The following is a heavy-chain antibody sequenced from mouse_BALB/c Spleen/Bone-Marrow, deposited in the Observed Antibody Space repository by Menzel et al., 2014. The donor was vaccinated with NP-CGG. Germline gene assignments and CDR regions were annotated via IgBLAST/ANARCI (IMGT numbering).Heavy chain of an antibody. D-gene: IGHD4-1*01. V-gene: IGHV1S29*02. J-gene: IGHJ2*01. CDR1: GYTFTDYN. CDR3: ARLGRDY. Sequence: VQLQQPGPELVKPGASMKISCKASGYTFTDYNMHWVKQSHGKSLEWIGYIYPYNGGTGYNQKFKSKATLTVDNSSSTAYMELRSLTSEDSAVYYCARLGRDYWGQGTTLTVSS. CDR2: IYPYNGGT.